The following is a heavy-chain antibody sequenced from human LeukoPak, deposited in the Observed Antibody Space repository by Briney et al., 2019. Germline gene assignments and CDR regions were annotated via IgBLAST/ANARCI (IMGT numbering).Heavy chain of an antibody. D-gene: IGHD5-12*01. CDR2: ICGDVSVT. CDR3: ATQNPPGSGYYDTYNWFDP. Sequence: GSLRLSCTASGFTFDDYVMHWVRQAPGKGLEWVSLICGDVSVTYYADSVKGRFTITRDNSKNSLFLHMSGLRAEDTALYYCATQNPPGSGYYDTYNWFDPWGQGTLVTVAS. V-gene: IGHV3-43*02. J-gene: IGHJ5*02. CDR1: GFTFDDYV.